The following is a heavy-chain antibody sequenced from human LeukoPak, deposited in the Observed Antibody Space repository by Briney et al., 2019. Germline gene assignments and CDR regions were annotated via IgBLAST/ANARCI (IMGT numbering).Heavy chain of an antibody. CDR1: GFTFSSSW. D-gene: IGHD6-13*01. J-gene: IGHJ6*03. CDR2: INSDGSGT. V-gene: IGHV3-74*01. CDR3: ARETYSSSWYHPYYYYYMDV. Sequence: GGSLRLSCAASGFTFSSSWMHWVRQAPGKGLVWVSRINSDGSGTTYADSVKGRFTISRDNAKNSLYLQMNSLRAEDTAVYYCARETYSSSWYHPYYYYYMDVWGKGTTVTVSS.